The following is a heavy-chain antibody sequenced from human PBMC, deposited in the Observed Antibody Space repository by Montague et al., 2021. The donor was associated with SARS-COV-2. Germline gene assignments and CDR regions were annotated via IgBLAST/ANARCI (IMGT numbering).Heavy chain of an antibody. D-gene: IGHD6-6*01. Sequence: SLRLSCAASGFTFSSYSVNWVRQAPGKGLEWISYISSCTNIIYYADSVKVRFTISRDNARNSLYLQMKSLRVDDTTVYYCAKDQVLRAARPDALDVWGQGTVVTVSS. J-gene: IGHJ3*01. V-gene: IGHV3-48*04. CDR1: GFTFSSYS. CDR3: AKDQVLRAARPDALDV. CDR2: ISSCTNII.